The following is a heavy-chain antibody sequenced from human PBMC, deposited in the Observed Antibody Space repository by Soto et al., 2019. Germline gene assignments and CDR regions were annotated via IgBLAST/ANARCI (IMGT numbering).Heavy chain of an antibody. J-gene: IGHJ5*02. Sequence: QVQLVQSGAEVKKPGASVKVSCKASGYNFMRYGFTWVRQAPGQGLEWMGWINVDNGETKYPQKIQGRVTMTPDTSTSSVYMELRSLTSADTAVYYCSRLISGGYSDWFDPWGHGTLVTVSS. D-gene: IGHD1-26*01. CDR2: INVDNGET. V-gene: IGHV1-18*04. CDR3: SRLISGGYSDWFDP. CDR1: GYNFMRYG.